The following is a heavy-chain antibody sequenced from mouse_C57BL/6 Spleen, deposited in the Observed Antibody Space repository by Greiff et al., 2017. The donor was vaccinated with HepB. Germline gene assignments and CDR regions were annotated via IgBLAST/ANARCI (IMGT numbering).Heavy chain of an antibody. V-gene: IGHV2-2*01. CDR3: AMSYGNSYFDD. CDR1: GFSLTSYG. J-gene: IGHJ2*01. CDR2: IWSGGST. D-gene: IGHD2-1*01. Sequence: QVQRKESGPGLVQPSQSLSITCTVSGFSLTSYGVHWVRQSPGKGLEWLGVIWSGGSTDYNAAFISRLSISKDNSKSQVFFKMNSLQADYTAIYYCAMSYGNSYFDDWGQGTTLTVSS.